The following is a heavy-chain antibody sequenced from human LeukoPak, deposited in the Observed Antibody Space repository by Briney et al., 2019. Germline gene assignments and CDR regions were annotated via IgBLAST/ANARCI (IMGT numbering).Heavy chain of an antibody. CDR2: INPSGGST. CDR3: ARDYYDCSGYKRIPFDY. V-gene: IGHV1-46*01. Sequence: ASVKVSCKASGYTFTSYYMHWVRQAPGQGLEWMGIINPSGGSTSYAQKFQGRVTMTRDTSTSTVYMELSSLRSEDTAVYYCARDYYDCSGYKRIPFDYWGQGTLVTVSS. CDR1: GYTFTSYY. J-gene: IGHJ4*02. D-gene: IGHD3-22*01.